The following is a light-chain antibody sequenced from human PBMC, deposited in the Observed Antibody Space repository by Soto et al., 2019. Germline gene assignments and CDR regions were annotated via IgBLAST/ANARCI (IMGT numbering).Light chain of an antibody. CDR1: QSVSSSH. J-gene: IGKJ2*01. Sequence: EIVLTQSPGTLSLSPGERATLSCRASQSVSSSHLAWYQQKPGQAPRLLIHGASSRATGIPDRFSGSGSGTDFTLTISRLEPEDFAVYYCQQYGSSPSMYTFVQGTKLEIK. CDR2: GAS. V-gene: IGKV3-20*01. CDR3: QQYGSSPSMYT.